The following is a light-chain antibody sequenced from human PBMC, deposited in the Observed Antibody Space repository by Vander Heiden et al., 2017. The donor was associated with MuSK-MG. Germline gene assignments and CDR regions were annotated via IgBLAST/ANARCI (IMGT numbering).Light chain of an antibody. CDR1: QSLLHSNGYNY. CDR3: RQALQTPRT. CDR2: LGS. Sequence: DIVMSQSPLSLPVTLGEPASISCRSSQSLLHSNGYNYLDWYLQKPVQSPQLLIYLGSNRASGVPDRFSGSASGTDFTLKISRVDAEDVRVYYCRQALQTPRTFGQGTKVEIK. J-gene: IGKJ1*01. V-gene: IGKV2-28*01.